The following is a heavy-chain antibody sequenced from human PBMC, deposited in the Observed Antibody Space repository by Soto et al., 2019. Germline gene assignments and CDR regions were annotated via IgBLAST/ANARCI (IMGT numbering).Heavy chain of an antibody. D-gene: IGHD2-15*01. J-gene: IGHJ5*02. Sequence: PGGSLRLSCAASGFTFSSYAMSWVRQAPGKGLEWVSAISGSGGSTYYADSVKGRFTISRDNSKNTLYLQMNSLRAEDTAVYYCAKDYCCGGSCYPCNWFDPWGQGTLVTVSS. CDR3: AKDYCCGGSCYPCNWFDP. CDR1: GFTFSSYA. CDR2: ISGSGGST. V-gene: IGHV3-23*01.